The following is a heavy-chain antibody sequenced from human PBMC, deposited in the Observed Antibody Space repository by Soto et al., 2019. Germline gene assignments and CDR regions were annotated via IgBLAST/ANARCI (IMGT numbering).Heavy chain of an antibody. CDR3: ARAVAVAGTSFDY. D-gene: IGHD6-19*01. CDR2: IYSGGST. V-gene: IGHV3-53*01. J-gene: IGHJ4*02. Sequence: GGSLRLSCAASGFTVSSNYMSWVRQAPGKGLEWVSVIYSGGSTYYADSVKGQFTISRDNSKNTLYLQMNSLRAEDTAVYYCARAVAVAGTSFDYWGQGTLVTVSS. CDR1: GFTVSSNY.